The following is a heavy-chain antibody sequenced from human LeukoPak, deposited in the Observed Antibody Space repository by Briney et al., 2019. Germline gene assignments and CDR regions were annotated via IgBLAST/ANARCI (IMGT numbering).Heavy chain of an antibody. CDR2: IHYDGSNK. Sequence: GGSLRLSCAASGFTFSGYGMHWVRQAPGKGLEWVAFIHYDGSNKYYTDSVKGRFTISRDNSKNTLYLQVNSLRAEDTGVYYCAREAGIVTTDNWFGPWGQGTLVTVSS. V-gene: IGHV3-30*02. CDR3: AREAGIVTTDNWFGP. D-gene: IGHD5-12*01. CDR1: GFTFSGYG. J-gene: IGHJ5*02.